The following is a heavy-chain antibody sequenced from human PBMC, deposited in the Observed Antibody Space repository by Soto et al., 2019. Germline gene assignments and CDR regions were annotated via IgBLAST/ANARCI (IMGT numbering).Heavy chain of an antibody. CDR3: ARPDLAAAGPAAGMDV. D-gene: IGHD6-13*01. J-gene: IGHJ6*02. V-gene: IGHV5-51*01. Sequence: GESLKISCKGSGYSFTSYWIGWVRQMPGKGLEWMGIIYPGDSDTRYSPSFQGQVTISADKSISTAYLQWSSLKASDTAMYYCARPDLAAAGPAAGMDVWGQGTTVTVSS. CDR2: IYPGDSDT. CDR1: GYSFTSYW.